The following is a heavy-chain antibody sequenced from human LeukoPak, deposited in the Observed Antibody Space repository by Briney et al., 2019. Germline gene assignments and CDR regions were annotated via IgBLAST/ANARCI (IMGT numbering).Heavy chain of an antibody. CDR2: INPNSGGT. CDR1: GYTFTGYY. V-gene: IGHV1-2*02. CDR3: ASWNVVAANSYTNWFDP. Sequence: GASVKVSCKASGYTFTGYYMHWVRQAPGQGLEWMGWINPNSGGTNYAQKFQGRVTITADKSTSTAYMELSSLRSEDTAVYYCASWNVVAANSYTNWFDPWGQGTLVTVSS. J-gene: IGHJ5*02. D-gene: IGHD2-15*01.